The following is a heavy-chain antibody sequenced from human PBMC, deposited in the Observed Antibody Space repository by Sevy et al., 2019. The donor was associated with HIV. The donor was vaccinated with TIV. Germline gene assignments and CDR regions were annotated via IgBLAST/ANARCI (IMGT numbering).Heavy chain of an antibody. CDR2: IYPGDSDT. J-gene: IGHJ6*02. CDR1: GYTFTNYW. V-gene: IGHV5-51*01. D-gene: IGHD1-1*01. Sequence: GESLKISCKGSGYTFTNYWIGWVRQMPGKGLEWMGIIYPGDSDTRYSPSFQGQVTISVDKSISTAYLQWSSLKASDTAIFYCARGARGTLPSYYYYTMHIWGQGTTVTVSS. CDR3: ARGARGTLPSYYYYTMHI.